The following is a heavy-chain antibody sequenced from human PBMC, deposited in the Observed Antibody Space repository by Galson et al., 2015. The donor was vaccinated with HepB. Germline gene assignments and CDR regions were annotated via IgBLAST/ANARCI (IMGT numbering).Heavy chain of an antibody. CDR1: GGSISSYY. V-gene: IGHV4-59*01. D-gene: IGHD1-1*01. Sequence: ETLSLTCTVSGGSISSYYWSWIRQPPGKGLEWIGYIHYSGYTNYNPSLKSRVTMSVDTSKNQFSLRLSSVTAADTAVYYCASTPLDRVVQLNWYFDLWGRGTLVTVSS. J-gene: IGHJ2*01. CDR3: ASTPLDRVVQLNWYFDL. CDR2: IHYSGYT.